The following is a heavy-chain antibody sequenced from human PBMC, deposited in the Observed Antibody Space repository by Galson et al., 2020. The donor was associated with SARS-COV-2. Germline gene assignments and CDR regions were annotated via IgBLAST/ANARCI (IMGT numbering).Heavy chain of an antibody. CDR2: IYPGDSDT. CDR3: ARRMDVVETIGGGGFDY. Sequence: GESLKISCKGFGYSFSNYWIGWVRQMPGKGLEWMGIIYPGDSDTRYSPAFEGQVTIPVDKSINTAYLQWSSLKASDTPMYYCARRMDVVETIGGGGFDYWGQGTLVTVPS. D-gene: IGHD5-12*01. J-gene: IGHJ4*02. V-gene: IGHV5-51*01. CDR1: GYSFSNYW.